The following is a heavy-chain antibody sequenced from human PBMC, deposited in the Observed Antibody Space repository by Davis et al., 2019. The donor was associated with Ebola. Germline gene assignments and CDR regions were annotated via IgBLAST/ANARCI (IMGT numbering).Heavy chain of an antibody. D-gene: IGHD3-22*01. V-gene: IGHV4-4*07. CDR1: GDSISDYY. CDR2: IYISGSN. CDR3: ARDYDSSGYRYPNDAFHI. J-gene: IGHJ3*02. Sequence: PSETLSLTCTVSGDSISDYYWSWIRQPAGKGLEWIGCIYISGSNSSNPPLKSRVAMSVDTSKNQFSLKLSSVTAADTAVYYCARDYDSSGYRYPNDAFHIWGQGTMVTVSS.